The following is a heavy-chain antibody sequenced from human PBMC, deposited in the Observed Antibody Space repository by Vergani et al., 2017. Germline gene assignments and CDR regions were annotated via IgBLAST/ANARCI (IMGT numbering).Heavy chain of an antibody. J-gene: IGHJ4*02. V-gene: IGHV3-30*02. CDR2: TRYDGIVE. CDR3: ATAGAAYCRGASCYDFFEY. D-gene: IGHD2-15*01. CDR1: GFTFTNCG. Sequence: VQLVESGGGLVKRGGSLRLSCAASGFTFTNCGMHWVRQAPGKGLEWVAFTRYDGIVEYYGDSVRGRFTISRDNSKNTLYLQMNRLRPEDTAVYYCATAGAAYCRGASCYDFFEYWGQGTLVTVAS.